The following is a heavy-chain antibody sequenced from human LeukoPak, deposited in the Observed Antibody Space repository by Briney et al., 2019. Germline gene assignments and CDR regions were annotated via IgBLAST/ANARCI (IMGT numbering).Heavy chain of an antibody. CDR1: GFTFSSYA. CDR3: ARDFTSGGYDF. Sequence: GESLRLSCVASGFTFSSYAMSWIRQAPGKGLEWLSYISDSTNYTNYADSVKGRFTISRGNAKNSLFLQMNSLRAEDTAMYYCARDFTSGGYDFWGQGTLVTVSS. D-gene: IGHD2-15*01. V-gene: IGHV3-11*06. CDR2: ISDSTNYT. J-gene: IGHJ4*02.